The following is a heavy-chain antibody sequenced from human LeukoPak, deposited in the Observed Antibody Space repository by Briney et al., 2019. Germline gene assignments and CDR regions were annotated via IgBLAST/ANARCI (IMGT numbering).Heavy chain of an antibody. V-gene: IGHV4-39*01. Sequence: SETLSLTCTVSGGFVSSSSYFWGWIRQPPGKGLEWIGSIYYSGITYYNPSLKSRITISVDTSKNQFSLKLNSVTAADTAVYYCARRGGAAAAIDYWGQGTLVTVSS. J-gene: IGHJ4*02. CDR1: GGFVSSSSYF. CDR3: ARRGGAAAAIDY. CDR2: IYYSGIT. D-gene: IGHD6-13*01.